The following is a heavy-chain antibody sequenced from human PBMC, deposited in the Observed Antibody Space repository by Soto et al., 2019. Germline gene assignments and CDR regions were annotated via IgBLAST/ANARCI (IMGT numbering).Heavy chain of an antibody. J-gene: IGHJ6*02. V-gene: IGHV1-69*01. CDR3: AKVEMATITVYYYGMDV. Sequence: QVQLVQSGAEVKKPGSSVKVSCKASGGTFSSYAISWVRQAPGQGLEWVGGIIPIFGTANYAQKFQGRVTITADESTSTAYMELSSLRSEDTAVYYCAKVEMATITVYYYGMDVWGQGTTVTVSS. CDR2: IIPIFGTA. CDR1: GGTFSSYA. D-gene: IGHD5-12*01.